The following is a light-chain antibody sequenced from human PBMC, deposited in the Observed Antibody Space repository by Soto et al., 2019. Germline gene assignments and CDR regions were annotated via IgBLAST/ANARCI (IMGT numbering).Light chain of an antibody. Sequence: EIVLTQSPATLSLSPGERATLSCRASQSVSSYLAWYQQKPGQAPRLLIYDASNRATGIPARFSGSGSGTDFTLTISRQEPEDFAVYYCQHRSKWPYTFGQGTKLEI. V-gene: IGKV3-11*01. CDR2: DAS. J-gene: IGKJ2*01. CDR3: QHRSKWPYT. CDR1: QSVSSY.